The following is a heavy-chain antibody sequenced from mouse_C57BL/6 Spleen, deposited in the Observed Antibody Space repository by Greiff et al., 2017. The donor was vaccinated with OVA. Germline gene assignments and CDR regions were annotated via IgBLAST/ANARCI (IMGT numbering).Heavy chain of an antibody. CDR1: GFTFSSYG. D-gene: IGHD4-1*01. V-gene: IGHV5-6*01. CDR2: ISSGGSYT. CDR3: ARQLGRSYDCDY. J-gene: IGHJ2*01. Sequence: EVQLVESGGDLVKPGGSLKLSCAASGFTFSSYGMSWVRQTPDKRLEWVATISSGGSYTYYPDSVKGRFTMSRDNAKNTLYLQMSSLKSEDTAMYYCARQLGRSYDCDYWGQGTTLTVSS.